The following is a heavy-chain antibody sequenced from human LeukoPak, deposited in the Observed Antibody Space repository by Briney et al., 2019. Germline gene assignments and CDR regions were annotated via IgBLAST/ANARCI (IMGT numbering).Heavy chain of an antibody. CDR2: IKQDGSEK. J-gene: IGHJ4*02. Sequence: GESLRLSCAVSGFTFRSYWMTWVRRAPGKGLEGVDNIKQDGSEKYYLDSVKGRFTISRDNAKNSVYLQVNSLRAEDTAVYYCARDLPNGWFDYWGQGTLVTVSS. D-gene: IGHD6-19*01. CDR1: GFTFRSYW. CDR3: ARDLPNGWFDY. V-gene: IGHV3-7*01.